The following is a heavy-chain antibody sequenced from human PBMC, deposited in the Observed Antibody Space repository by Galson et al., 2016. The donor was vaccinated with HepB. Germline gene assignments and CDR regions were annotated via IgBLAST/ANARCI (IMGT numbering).Heavy chain of an antibody. D-gene: IGHD1-1*01. CDR1: GFTFSSYN. CDR2: ISSSSTYI. CDR3: ARDRDRSNWDFDF. V-gene: IGHV3-21*01. J-gene: IGHJ4*02. Sequence: SLRLSCAASGFTFSSYNMNWVRQAPGRGLEWVSYISSSSTYIYYTDSAKGRSTISRDNAKNSLYLQMNSLRAEDTAVYYCARDRDRSNWDFDFWGQGTLVTVSS.